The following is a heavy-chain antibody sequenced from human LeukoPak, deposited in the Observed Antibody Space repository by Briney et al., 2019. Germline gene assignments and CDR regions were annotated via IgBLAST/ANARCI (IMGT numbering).Heavy chain of an antibody. Sequence: PSETLSLTCAVYGGSFSGYYWSWIRQPPGKGLEWIGEINHSGSTNYNPSLKSRVTISLDTSKNHFSLKLSSATAADTAVYYCARHYASGSYYKYWGQGTLVTVSS. J-gene: IGHJ4*02. D-gene: IGHD3-10*01. CDR3: ARHYASGSYYKY. CDR2: INHSGST. CDR1: GGSFSGYY. V-gene: IGHV4-34*01.